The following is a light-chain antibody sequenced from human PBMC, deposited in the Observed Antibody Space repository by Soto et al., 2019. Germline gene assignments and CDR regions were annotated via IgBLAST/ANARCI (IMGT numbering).Light chain of an antibody. CDR3: QQYGSSPPQT. CDR2: GAS. V-gene: IGKV3-20*01. J-gene: IGKJ1*01. CDR1: QSVSSSY. Sequence: EIVSTQSPGTLSLSPGERVTLSCRASQSVSSSYLAWYQQKPGQAPRLLIYGASSRATGIPDRFSGSGSGTDFTLTISRLEPEDFAVYYCQQYGSSPPQTFGQGTKVEIK.